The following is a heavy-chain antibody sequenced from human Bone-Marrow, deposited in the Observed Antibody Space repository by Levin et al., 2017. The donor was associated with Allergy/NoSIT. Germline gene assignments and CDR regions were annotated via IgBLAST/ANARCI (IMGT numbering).Heavy chain of an antibody. CDR3: ARVALPRYCTSTSCSDSGYYFDY. D-gene: IGHD2-2*01. CDR1: GFTFSSYD. V-gene: IGHV3-13*04. Sequence: GASVKVSCAASGFTFSSYDMHWVRQATGRGLEWVSAIGTAADSYYSVSVKGRFTVSRDNAKNSFYLQMNSLRAGDTAVYYCARVALPRYCTSTSCSDSGYYFDYWGQGTLVTVSS. CDR2: IGTAADS. J-gene: IGHJ4*02.